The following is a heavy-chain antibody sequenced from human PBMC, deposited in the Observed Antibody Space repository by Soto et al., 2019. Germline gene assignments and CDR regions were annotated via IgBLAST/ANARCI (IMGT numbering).Heavy chain of an antibody. CDR3: VLAGCRRTGCYSLDL. Sequence: EAQLVQSGGGLVQPGGSLQLSCAASGFTFGGSPVHWVRQASGKGLEWVGRIRSDSASSAIAYAASVRGRFTLSRDDSKNTAYLQVNSLEVADMALYYCVLAGCRRTGCYSLDLWGQGTLVTVSS. CDR1: GFTFGGSP. V-gene: IGHV3-73*01. D-gene: IGHD2-2*01. J-gene: IGHJ5*02. CDR2: IRSDSASSAI.